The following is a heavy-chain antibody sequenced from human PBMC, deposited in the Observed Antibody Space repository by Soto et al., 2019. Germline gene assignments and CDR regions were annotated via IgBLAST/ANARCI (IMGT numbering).Heavy chain of an antibody. CDR3: ARGSGSREVNYYYGMDV. J-gene: IGHJ6*02. D-gene: IGHD1-26*01. Sequence: GGSLRLSCAASGFTFSSYAMHWVRQAPGKGLEWVAIISYDGSNKYYADSVKGRFTISRDNSKNTLYLQMNSLRAEDTAVYYCARGSGSREVNYYYGMDVWGQGTTLTV. CDR2: ISYDGSNK. V-gene: IGHV3-30-3*01. CDR1: GFTFSSYA.